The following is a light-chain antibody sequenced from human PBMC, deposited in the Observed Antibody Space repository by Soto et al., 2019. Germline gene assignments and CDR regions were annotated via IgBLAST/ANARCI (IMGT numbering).Light chain of an antibody. J-gene: IGKJ1*01. CDR2: GAS. CDR1: QSLSSNY. V-gene: IGKV3-20*01. CDR3: QQYGSSGT. Sequence: MMMTQSPATLSVSPGERATLSCRASQSLSSNYLAWYQQRPGQAPRLLIYGASNRATGIPDRFSGSGSGTDFTLTISRLEPEDFAVYYCQQYGSSGTFGQGTKVDI.